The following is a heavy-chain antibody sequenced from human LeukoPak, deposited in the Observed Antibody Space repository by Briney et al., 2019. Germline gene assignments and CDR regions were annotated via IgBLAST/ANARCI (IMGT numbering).Heavy chain of an antibody. CDR1: GFTFDDYA. J-gene: IGHJ3*02. CDR2: ISWNSGSI. CDR3: AKDMGGSQAGIAFDI. V-gene: IGHV3-9*03. Sequence: PGGSLRLSCAASGFTFDDYAMHWVRQAPGKGLEWVSGISWNSGSIGYADSVKGRFTISRDNAKNSLYLQMNSLRAEDMALYYCAKDMGGSQAGIAFDIWGQGAMVTVSS. D-gene: IGHD2-15*01.